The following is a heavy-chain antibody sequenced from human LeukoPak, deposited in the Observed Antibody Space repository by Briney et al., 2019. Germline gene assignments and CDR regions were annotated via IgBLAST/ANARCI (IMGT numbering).Heavy chain of an antibody. CDR1: GGSVSGSIYY. CDR2: IYYSGST. V-gene: IGHV4-39*01. Sequence: SETLSLTCTVSGGSVSGSIYYWGWIRQPPGKGLEWIGSIYYSGSTSYNPSLKSRVTISVDTSKNQFSLKLTSVTAADTAVYYCASGNDILTGYVFDFWGQGTLVTVSS. J-gene: IGHJ4*02. D-gene: IGHD3-9*01. CDR3: ASGNDILTGYVFDF.